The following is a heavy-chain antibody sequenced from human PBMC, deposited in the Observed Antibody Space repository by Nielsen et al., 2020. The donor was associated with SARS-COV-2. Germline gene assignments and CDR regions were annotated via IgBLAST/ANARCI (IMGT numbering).Heavy chain of an antibody. CDR1: GFTFNSYG. CDR3: ARTPGAYFDY. D-gene: IGHD1-26*01. CDR2: ISYDARHT. Sequence: GESLKISCAASGFTFNSYGMHWVRQAPGKGLEWVALISYDARHTFYADSVKGRFTISRDNAKNSLYLQMNSLRAEDTAVYYCARTPGAYFDYWGQGTLVTVSS. J-gene: IGHJ4*02. V-gene: IGHV3-30*03.